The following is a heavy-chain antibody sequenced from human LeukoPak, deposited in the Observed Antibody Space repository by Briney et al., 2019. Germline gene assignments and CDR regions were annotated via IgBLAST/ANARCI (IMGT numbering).Heavy chain of an antibody. Sequence: GGSLRLSCAASGFTFSSYAMNWVRQAPGKGLEWVSAIGGIGDRMDYADSVKGRFSVSRDNSKTTLYLQMNSLRAEDTAVYYCARDNGGTEYCGGDCQGNYWGQGTLVTVSS. D-gene: IGHD2-21*02. J-gene: IGHJ4*02. CDR2: IGGIGDRM. V-gene: IGHV3-23*01. CDR3: ARDNGGTEYCGGDCQGNY. CDR1: GFTFSSYA.